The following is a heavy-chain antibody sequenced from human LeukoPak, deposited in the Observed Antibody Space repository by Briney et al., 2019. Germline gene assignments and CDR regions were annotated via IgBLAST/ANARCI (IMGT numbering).Heavy chain of an antibody. V-gene: IGHV3-74*01. J-gene: IGHJ4*02. CDR3: IRVPY. CDR1: GFTFNKYY. CDR2: ISSDGSNT. Sequence: WSLRLSCAVSGFTFNKYYMHWVRQAPGKGLVWVPRISSDGSNTNYADSVKGRFTISRDNAKNTLYLQMNSLRAEDTAVYYCIRVPYWGQGALVTVSS.